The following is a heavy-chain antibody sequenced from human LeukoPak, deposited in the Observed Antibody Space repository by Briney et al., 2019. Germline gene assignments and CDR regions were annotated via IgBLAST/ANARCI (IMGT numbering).Heavy chain of an antibody. CDR3: AKDYLAMIVVVLSSLFDY. CDR1: GYTLNRYG. Sequence: GGSLRLSCAASGYTLNRYGMHWVRHATGKGLEWVAYIRWDGSNKYYADSVKGRYIISRDKSKNTLYMQLNSMREEDTLLYYGAKDYLAMIVVVLSSLFDYWGQGTLVSVSS. V-gene: IGHV3-30*02. J-gene: IGHJ4*02. CDR2: IRWDGSNK. D-gene: IGHD3-22*01.